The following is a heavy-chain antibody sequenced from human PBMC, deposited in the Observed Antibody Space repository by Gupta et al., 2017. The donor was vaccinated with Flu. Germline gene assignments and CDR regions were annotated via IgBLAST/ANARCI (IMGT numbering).Heavy chain of an antibody. V-gene: IGHV4-34*01. CDR2: THPGGTT. Sequence: YGGSFSGYFWSWIRQTPGKGLEWIGETHPGGTTNYNPSRKRRVTISADTSENQFSVKMTSVTAADTAVYYCARNSPKLEGGNWVDPWGQGTMVTVSS. CDR3: ARNSPKLEGGNWVDP. CDR1: GGSFSGYF. D-gene: IGHD1-26*01. J-gene: IGHJ5*02.